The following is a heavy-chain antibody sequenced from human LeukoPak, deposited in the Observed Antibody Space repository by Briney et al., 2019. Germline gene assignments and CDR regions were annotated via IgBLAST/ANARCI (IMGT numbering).Heavy chain of an antibody. CDR3: ARARGVRGTSTGYYYXDV. D-gene: IGHD3-10*01. CDR2: INHSGST. CDR1: GGSFSGYY. J-gene: IGHJ6*03. V-gene: IGHV4-34*01. Sequence: PSETLSLTCAVYGGSFSGYYWSWIGQPPGKGLEWIGEINHSGSTNYNPSLKSRVTISVDTSKNQFSLKLSSVTAADTAVYYCARARGVRGTSTGYYYXDVXGKGXTVTVS.